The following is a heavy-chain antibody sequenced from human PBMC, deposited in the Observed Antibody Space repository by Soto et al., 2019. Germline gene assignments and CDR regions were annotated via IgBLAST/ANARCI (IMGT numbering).Heavy chain of an antibody. Sequence: SETLSLTCAVYGGSFSGYYWSWIRQPPGKGLEWIGEINHSGSTNYNPSLKSRVTISVDTSKNQFSLKLSSVTAADTAVYYCARFVDTTMVLDYWGQGTLVTVS. J-gene: IGHJ4*02. CDR3: ARFVDTTMVLDY. CDR2: INHSGST. V-gene: IGHV4-34*01. D-gene: IGHD5-18*01. CDR1: GGSFSGYY.